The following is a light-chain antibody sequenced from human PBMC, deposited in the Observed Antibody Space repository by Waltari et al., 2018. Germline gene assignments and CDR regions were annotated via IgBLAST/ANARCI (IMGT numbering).Light chain of an antibody. CDR1: QSISTF. CDR2: AAS. V-gene: IGKV1-39*01. Sequence: DIQMTQSPSSLSASVGDRVTLTCRASQSISTFLNWYQQKPGKAPKLLIFAASTLQTGVPSRFSGSGSGTEFTLTINDLQSEDFATYFCQQNYLTPGVTVGPGTTVD. CDR3: QQNYLTPGVT. J-gene: IGKJ3*01.